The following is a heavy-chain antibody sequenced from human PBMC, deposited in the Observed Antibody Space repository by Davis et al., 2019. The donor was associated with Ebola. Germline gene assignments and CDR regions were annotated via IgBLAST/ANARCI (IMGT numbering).Heavy chain of an antibody. D-gene: IGHD3-10*01. Sequence: GESLKISCAASGFTFSSYSMNWVRQAPGKGLEWVSSISSSSSYIYYADSVKGRFTISRDNAKNSPYLQMNSLRAEDTAVYYCAREVGSTFRGLEYYFDSWGQGTLVTVSS. V-gene: IGHV3-21*01. CDR3: AREVGSTFRGLEYYFDS. J-gene: IGHJ4*02. CDR1: GFTFSSYS. CDR2: ISSSSSYI.